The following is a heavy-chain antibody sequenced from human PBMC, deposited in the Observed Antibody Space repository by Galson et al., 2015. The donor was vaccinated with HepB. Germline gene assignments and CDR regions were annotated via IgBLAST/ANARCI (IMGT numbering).Heavy chain of an antibody. V-gene: IGHV1-69*13. CDR3: ARVIGYCSGGSCQSYYFDY. D-gene: IGHD2-15*01. J-gene: IGHJ4*02. Sequence: SVKVSCKASGGTFSSYAISWVRQAPGQGLEWMGGIIPIFGTANYAQKFQGRVTITADESTSTAYMELSSLRSEDTAVYYCARVIGYCSGGSCQSYYFDYWGQGTLVTVSS. CDR1: GGTFSSYA. CDR2: IIPIFGTA.